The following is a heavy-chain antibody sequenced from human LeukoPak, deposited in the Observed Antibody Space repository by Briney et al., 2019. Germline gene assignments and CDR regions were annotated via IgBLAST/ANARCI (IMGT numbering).Heavy chain of an antibody. V-gene: IGHV1-2*02. Sequence: ASVKVSCKASGYTFTGYYMHWVRQAPGQGLEWMGWINPNSGGTNYAQKFQGRVTMTRDTSISTAYMELSRLRSDDTAVYYCARDQSRGYCSGGSCYRDYWGQGTLVTVSS. D-gene: IGHD2-15*01. CDR1: GYTFTGYY. J-gene: IGHJ4*02. CDR3: ARDQSRGYCSGGSCYRDY. CDR2: INPNSGGT.